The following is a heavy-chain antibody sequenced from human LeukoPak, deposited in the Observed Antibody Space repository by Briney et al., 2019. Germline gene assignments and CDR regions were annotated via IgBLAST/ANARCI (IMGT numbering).Heavy chain of an antibody. J-gene: IGHJ4*02. CDR3: ARVTGYSSGWYVGY. CDR2: IYYSGST. CDR1: GGSISSSSYY. V-gene: IGHV4-39*01. D-gene: IGHD6-19*01. Sequence: PSETLSLTCTVSGGSISSSSYYWGWIRQPPGKGLEWIGSIYYSGSTYYHPSLKSRVTISVDTSKNQFSLKLSSVTAADTAVYYCARVTGYSSGWYVGYWGQGTLVTVSS.